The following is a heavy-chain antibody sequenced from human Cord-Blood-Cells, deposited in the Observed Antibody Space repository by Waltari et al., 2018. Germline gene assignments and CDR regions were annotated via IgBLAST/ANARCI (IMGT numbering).Heavy chain of an antibody. CDR1: GFTFSSYE. J-gene: IGHJ4*02. CDR2: ISSSGSTI. CDR3: ARVLAKQVDY. D-gene: IGHD6-13*01. Sequence: EVQLVESGGGLVQPGGSLRLSCAASGFTFSSYEMNWVRQAPGKGLEWVSYISSSGSTIYYAGSVKGRFTISRDNAKNSLYLQINSLRAEDTAVYYCARVLAKQVDYWGQGTLVTVSS. V-gene: IGHV3-48*03.